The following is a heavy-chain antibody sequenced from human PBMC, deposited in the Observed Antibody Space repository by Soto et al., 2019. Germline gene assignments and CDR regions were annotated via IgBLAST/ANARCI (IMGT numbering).Heavy chain of an antibody. CDR2: ISHGGTT. D-gene: IGHD6-19*01. Sequence: SETLSLTCTVSGSSISSGSYWALILQPPGKGPEWIASISHGGTTFYNPSLKSRIAISVDTSNNQFSLKLTSVTAADKAVYYCARVHVMVVAGSTFDYWGHGTLVTVSS. CDR1: GSSISSGSY. CDR3: ARVHVMVVAGSTFDY. J-gene: IGHJ4*01. V-gene: IGHV4-38-2*02.